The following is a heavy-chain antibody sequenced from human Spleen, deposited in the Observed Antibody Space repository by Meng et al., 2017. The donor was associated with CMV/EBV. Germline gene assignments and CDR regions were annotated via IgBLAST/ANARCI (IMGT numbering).Heavy chain of an antibody. V-gene: IGHV3-48*04. CDR1: GFTFSNYN. D-gene: IGHD4-11*01. Sequence: GESLKISCAASGFTFSNYNMNWVRQAPGKGLEWVSYISNTGSTIYYADSVKGRFTISRDNAKNSLYLQMNSLRAEDTAVYYCARVQMTTDYFDYWGQGTLVTVSS. CDR2: ISNTGSTI. CDR3: ARVQMTTDYFDY. J-gene: IGHJ4*02.